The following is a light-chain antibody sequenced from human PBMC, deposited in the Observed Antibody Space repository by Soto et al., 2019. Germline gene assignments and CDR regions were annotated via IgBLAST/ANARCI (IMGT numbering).Light chain of an antibody. Sequence: EIVMTQSPATLSVSPGERATLSCRASQSVSSTLAWYQQKPGQAPRLLLYGASTRATGIPARFSGTGSWTEFTLTISSLQSEDFAVYYCQQYNDWPQTFGQGTNVEIK. CDR3: QQYNDWPQT. J-gene: IGKJ1*01. CDR1: QSVSST. V-gene: IGKV3-15*01. CDR2: GAS.